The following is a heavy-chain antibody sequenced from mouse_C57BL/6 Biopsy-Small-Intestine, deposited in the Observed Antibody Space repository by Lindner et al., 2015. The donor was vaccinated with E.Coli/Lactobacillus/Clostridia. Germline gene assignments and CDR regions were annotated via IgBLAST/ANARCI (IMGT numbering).Heavy chain of an antibody. CDR3: AIPYDGYYEGFAY. V-gene: IGHV1-19*01. J-gene: IGHJ3*01. CDR2: INPYNGGT. D-gene: IGHD2-3*01. CDR1: GYTFTDYY. Sequence: LQESGPVLVKPGASVKMSCKASGYTFTDYYMNWVKQSHGKSLEWIGVINPYNGGTSYNQKFKGKATLTVDKSSSTAYMELNSLTSEDSAVHYCAIPYDGYYEGFAYWDQGTLVTVSA.